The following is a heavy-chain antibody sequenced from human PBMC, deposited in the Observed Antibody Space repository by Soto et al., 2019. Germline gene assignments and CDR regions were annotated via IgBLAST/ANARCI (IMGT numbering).Heavy chain of an antibody. V-gene: IGHV4-59*01. D-gene: IGHD4-17*01. CDR3: ARDLGYFGDYGLYRDLLDV. CDR2: IYYSGST. CDR1: HGSINSYY. Sequence: SETLSLTCAVSHGSINSYYWSCTRQPPGKGLEWIGYIYYSGSTNYNPSLKSRVTISVDTSKSQCSLKLSSVTAADTAVYYCARDLGYFGDYGLYRDLLDVPSRGTTDIVS. J-gene: IGHJ6*03.